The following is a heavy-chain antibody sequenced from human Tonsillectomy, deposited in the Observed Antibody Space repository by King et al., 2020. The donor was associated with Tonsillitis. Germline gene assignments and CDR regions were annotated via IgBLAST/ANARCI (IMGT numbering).Heavy chain of an antibody. CDR2: ISSSSSYT. CDR1: GFTFSDYY. D-gene: IGHD2-2*01. Sequence: VQLVESGGGLVKPGGSQRLSCAASGFTFSDYYMSWIRQAPGKGLEWVSYISSSSSYTNYADSVKGRFTISRDNAKNSLYLQMNSLRAEDTAVYYCARVSRDLGIVVVPAAHRHYYYGMDVWGQGTTVTVSS. CDR3: ARVSRDLGIVVVPAAHRHYYYGMDV. V-gene: IGHV3-11*06. J-gene: IGHJ6*02.